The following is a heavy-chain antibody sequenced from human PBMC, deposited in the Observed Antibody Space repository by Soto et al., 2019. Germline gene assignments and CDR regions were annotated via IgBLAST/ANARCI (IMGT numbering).Heavy chain of an antibody. CDR3: ARKGGSRRANWFDP. CDR1: GYTFTGHY. D-gene: IGHD6-13*01. J-gene: IGHJ5*02. Sequence: ASVKVSCKASGYTFTGHYIHWVRQATGQGLEWMGWMNPNSGNTGYAQKFQGRVTMTRNTSISTAYMELSSLRSEDTAVYYCARKGGSRRANWFDPWGQGTLVTVSS. CDR2: MNPNSGNT. V-gene: IGHV1-8*02.